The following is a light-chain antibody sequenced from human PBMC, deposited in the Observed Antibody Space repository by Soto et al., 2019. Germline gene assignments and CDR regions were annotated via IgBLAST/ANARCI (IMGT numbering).Light chain of an antibody. CDR3: QQYVSSPWA. Sequence: EIVLAQSPGTLSLSPGESATLSCRASQSVSSSFLAWYQQKAGQATRLLIYGASRRATGIPDRFSGSGSGTDFTLTISRLEPEDFAVYYCQQYVSSPWAFGQGTKVDIK. CDR1: QSVSSSF. CDR2: GAS. V-gene: IGKV3-20*01. J-gene: IGKJ1*01.